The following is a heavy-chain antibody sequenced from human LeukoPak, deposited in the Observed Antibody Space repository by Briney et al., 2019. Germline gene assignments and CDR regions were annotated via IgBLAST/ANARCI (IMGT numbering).Heavy chain of an antibody. D-gene: IGHD1-1*01. J-gene: IGHJ5*02. CDR3: ARDINPKYNNGDP. CDR1: GFRFTSYW. V-gene: IGHV3-7*01. CDR2: IKTDGSEK. Sequence: HAGGSLRLSCAASGFRFTSYWMSWVRQAPGKGLEWVANIKTDGSEKCYVDSVKGRFTVSRDNAVNSLFLQMDSLRVEDTGVYYCARDINPKYNNGDPWGQGTLVTVSS.